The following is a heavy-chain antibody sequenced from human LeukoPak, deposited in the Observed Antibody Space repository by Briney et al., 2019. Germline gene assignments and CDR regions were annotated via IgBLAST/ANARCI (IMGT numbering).Heavy chain of an antibody. CDR2: IGSSGSII. CDR3: ARDVNGYFDY. J-gene: IGHJ4*02. Sequence: GGSLRLSCAAPGFTFSSYDMTWVRQAPGKGLEWVSYIGSSGSIIYYADSVKGRFTISRDNAKNSLYLQMNSLRAEDTAVYYCARDVNGYFDYWGQGTLVTVSS. V-gene: IGHV3-48*03. CDR1: GFTFSSYD.